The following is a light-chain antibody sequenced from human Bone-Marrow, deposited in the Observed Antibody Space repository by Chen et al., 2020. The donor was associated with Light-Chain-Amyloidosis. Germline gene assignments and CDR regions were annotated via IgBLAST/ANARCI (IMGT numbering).Light chain of an antibody. CDR1: QDISDY. Sequence: DIQMTQSPSSLSTSVGDRVTITCLASQDISDYLNWYQQKPGKGPKILIYDASHLQMGVPSRCSGSGSGTNFTMTIGSLQPDDIATDYSQQYHELPITFGQGTRLETK. J-gene: IGKJ5*01. CDR3: QQYHELPIT. CDR2: DAS. V-gene: IGKV1-33*01.